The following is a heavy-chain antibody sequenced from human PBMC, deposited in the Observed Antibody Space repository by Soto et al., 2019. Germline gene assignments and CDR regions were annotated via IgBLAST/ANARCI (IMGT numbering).Heavy chain of an antibody. D-gene: IGHD1-7*01. V-gene: IGHV3-64*01. CDR1: GFTFSSYG. Sequence: PGGSLRLSCAASGFTFSSYGMHWVRQAPGKGLEYVSSIWCNGGNKYYGNSVKGRFTISRDNSKNTLYLQMGSLRAEDMAVYYCVRRVSGNYDYWGQGTLVTVSS. CDR2: IWCNGGNK. CDR3: VRRVSGNYDY. J-gene: IGHJ4*02.